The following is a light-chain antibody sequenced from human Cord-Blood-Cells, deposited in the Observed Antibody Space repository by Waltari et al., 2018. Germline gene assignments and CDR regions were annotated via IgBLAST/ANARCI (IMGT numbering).Light chain of an antibody. Sequence: DIQMTQSPSTLSASVGDRVTITCRASQSISSWLAWYQQKPGNAPKLLIYKASSLESGLPSRFSGSGAGTEFTLTISSLQPDDCATDYWQQYNSYSTFGQGTKVEIK. CDR1: QSISSW. CDR2: KAS. J-gene: IGKJ1*01. V-gene: IGKV1-5*03. CDR3: QQYNSYST.